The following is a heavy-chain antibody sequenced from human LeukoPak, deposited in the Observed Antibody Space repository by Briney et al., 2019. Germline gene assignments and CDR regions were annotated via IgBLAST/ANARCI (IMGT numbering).Heavy chain of an antibody. D-gene: IGHD6-19*01. CDR1: GYTLTELS. J-gene: IGHJ6*02. CDR3: ATDRGYSSGWSDPSYYYGMDV. CDR2: FDPEDGET. V-gene: IGHV1-24*01. Sequence: GASVKVSCKVSGYTLTELSMHWVRQAPGKGLEWMGGFDPEDGETIYAQKFQGRVTMTEDTSTDTAYMELSSLRSEDTAVYYCATDRGYSSGWSDPSYYYGMDVWGQGTTVTVPS.